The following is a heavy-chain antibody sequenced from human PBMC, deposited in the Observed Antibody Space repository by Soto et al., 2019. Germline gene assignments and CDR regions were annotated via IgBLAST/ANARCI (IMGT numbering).Heavy chain of an antibody. CDR1: GGSISSSNW. Sequence: SETLSLTCAVSGGSISSSNWWSWVRQPPGKGLEGIGEIYHSGSTNYNPSLKSRATISVDKSKNQCSLKLSSVTAADTAVYYCAGKGTRAWYSAAAGQDYGYYGMDFWGQGTTVTVSS. V-gene: IGHV4-4*02. CDR3: AGKGTRAWYSAAAGQDYGYYGMDF. D-gene: IGHD6-13*01. CDR2: IYHSGST. J-gene: IGHJ6*02.